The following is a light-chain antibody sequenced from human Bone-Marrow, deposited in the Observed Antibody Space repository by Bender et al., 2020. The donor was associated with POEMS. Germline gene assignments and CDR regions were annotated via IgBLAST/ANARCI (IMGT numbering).Light chain of an antibody. CDR2: DVT. V-gene: IGLV2-8*01. Sequence: QSALTQPASVSGSPGQSVTISCTGSSSDVGAYNHVCWYQQHPGKAPKLMIYDVTKRPSGVPDRFSGSKSGTSASLAITGLQAEDEGDYYCQSYDNSLGGWVFGGGTKLTVL. J-gene: IGLJ3*02. CDR1: SSDVGAYNH. CDR3: QSYDNSLGGWV.